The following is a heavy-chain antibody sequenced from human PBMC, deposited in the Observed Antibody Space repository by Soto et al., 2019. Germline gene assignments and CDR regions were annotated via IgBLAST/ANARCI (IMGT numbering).Heavy chain of an antibody. J-gene: IGHJ4*02. CDR1: GGSFSSNSYY. Sequence: SETLSLTCTVSGGSFSSNSYYWGWIRQPPGKGLEWIGCFYYGESPNYNPSLKSRVSISVDTSKNQFSLKLSSVTAADTAVYYCARAGGMVYALYYFDYWGQGTLVTVSS. CDR2: FYYGESP. CDR3: ARAGGMVYALYYFDY. D-gene: IGHD2-8*01. V-gene: IGHV4-39*07.